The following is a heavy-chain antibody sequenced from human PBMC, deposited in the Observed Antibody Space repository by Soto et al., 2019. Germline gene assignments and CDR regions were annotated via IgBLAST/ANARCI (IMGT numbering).Heavy chain of an antibody. Sequence: GGSLRLSCAASGFTFSSYSMNWVRQAPGKGLEWVSSISSSSSYIYYADSVKGRFTISRDNAKNSLYLQMNSLRAEDTAVYYCARGWDREVVVAGMADYWGQGTLVTVSS. CDR1: GFTFSSYS. CDR3: ARGWDREVVVAGMADY. J-gene: IGHJ4*02. CDR2: ISSSSSYI. D-gene: IGHD2-15*01. V-gene: IGHV3-21*01.